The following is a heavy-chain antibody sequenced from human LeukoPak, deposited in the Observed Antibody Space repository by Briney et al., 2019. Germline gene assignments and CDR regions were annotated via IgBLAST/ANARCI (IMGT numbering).Heavy chain of an antibody. CDR1: GFTFSSYA. J-gene: IGHJ4*02. D-gene: IGHD3-16*01. CDR2: ISGSGGST. V-gene: IGHV3-23*01. CDR3: ASHRFGEPSI. Sequence: PGGSLRLSCTASGFTFSSYAMSWVRQAPGKGLEWVSAISGSGGSTYYAASVKGRFTISRDNSKSTLHLQMNSLRAEDTAVYYCASHRFGEPSIWGQGTLVTVSS.